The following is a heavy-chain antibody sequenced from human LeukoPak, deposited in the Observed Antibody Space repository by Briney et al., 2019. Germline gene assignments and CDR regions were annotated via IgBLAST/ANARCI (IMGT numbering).Heavy chain of an antibody. CDR2: IKQDGSEK. Sequence: GGSLRLSCVASGFTFSSYWMAWVRQAPGKGLEWLANIKQDGSEKYYGDSVKGRFTISRDNAKNSLYLQMNSLRAEDTAVYYCASAKQNYWGQGTLVTVSS. CDR1: GFTFSSYW. V-gene: IGHV3-7*01. J-gene: IGHJ4*02. D-gene: IGHD4/OR15-4a*01. CDR3: ASAKQNY.